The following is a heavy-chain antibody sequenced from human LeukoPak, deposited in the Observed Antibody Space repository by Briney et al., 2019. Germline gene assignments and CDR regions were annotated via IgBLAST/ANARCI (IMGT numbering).Heavy chain of an antibody. D-gene: IGHD6-13*01. CDR1: GFTFSTYA. V-gene: IGHV3-23*01. CDR3: ATGSVRYSASWYSQEGDY. J-gene: IGHJ4*02. CDR2: IRVSAGST. Sequence: GGSLRLSCAASGFTFSTYAMSWVRQAPGKGLEGVSAIRVSAGSTYYADSVKGRFTISRDNSKNTLYLQMNSLRAEDTAVYYCATGSVRYSASWYSQEGDYWGQGTLVTVSS.